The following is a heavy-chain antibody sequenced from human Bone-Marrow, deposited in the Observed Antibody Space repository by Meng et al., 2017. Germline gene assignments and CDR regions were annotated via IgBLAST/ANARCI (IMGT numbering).Heavy chain of an antibody. J-gene: IGHJ4*02. CDR3: AASSGWYRIDS. V-gene: IGHV4-4*02. D-gene: IGHD6-19*01. Sequence: LQEAGPGLVKSSCTLSLTCGVSGASGSSGYWWTWRRQPPGKGLEWIGEFHDGGTNNYNPSLRSRVTISVDTSKNQFSLRLTSVTAADTAVYYCAASSGWYRIDSWGQGTLVTVSS. CDR1: GASGSSGYW. CDR2: FHDGGTN.